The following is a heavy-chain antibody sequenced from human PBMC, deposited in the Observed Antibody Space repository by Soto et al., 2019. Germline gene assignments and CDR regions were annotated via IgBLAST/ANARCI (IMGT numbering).Heavy chain of an antibody. V-gene: IGHV3-33*01. CDR2: IWYDGSNK. CDR1: GFTFSSYG. J-gene: IGHJ6*02. CDR3: ARGDYYYDGSGYYLNYYYYYGMDV. Sequence: QVQLVESGGGVVQPGRSLRLSCAASGFTFSSYGMHWVRQAPGKGLEWVAVIWYDGSNKYYADSVKGRFTISRDNSKNTPYLQMASLRAEGTAVYYCARGDYYYDGSGYYLNYYYYYGMDVWGQGTTVTVSS. D-gene: IGHD3-22*01.